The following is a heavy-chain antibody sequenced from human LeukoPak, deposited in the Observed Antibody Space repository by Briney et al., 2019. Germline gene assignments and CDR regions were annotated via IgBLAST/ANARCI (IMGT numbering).Heavy chain of an antibody. Sequence: KPSETLSLTCAVYGGSFSGYYWSWIRQPPGKGLEWIGEINHSGSTNYNPSLKSRVTISVDTSKNQFSLKLSSVTAADTAVYYCARGPTDYYGSGSYSDDALDIWGQGTMVTVSS. D-gene: IGHD3-10*01. J-gene: IGHJ3*02. CDR2: INHSGST. V-gene: IGHV4-34*01. CDR1: GGSFSGYY. CDR3: ARGPTDYYGSGSYSDDALDI.